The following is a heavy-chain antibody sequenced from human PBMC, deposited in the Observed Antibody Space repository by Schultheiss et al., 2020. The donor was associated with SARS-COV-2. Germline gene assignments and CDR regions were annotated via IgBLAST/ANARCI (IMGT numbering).Heavy chain of an antibody. D-gene: IGHD3-16*02. J-gene: IGHJ4*02. V-gene: IGHV3-49*04. CDR1: GFTFGDYA. CDR2: IRSKAYGGTT. Sequence: GESLKISCTASGFTFGDYAMSWVRQAPGKGLEWVGFIRSKAYGGTTEYAASVKGRFTISRDDSKSIAYLQMNSLKTEDTAVYYCTRFVSFYYFDYWGQGTLVTVSS. CDR3: TRFVSFYYFDY.